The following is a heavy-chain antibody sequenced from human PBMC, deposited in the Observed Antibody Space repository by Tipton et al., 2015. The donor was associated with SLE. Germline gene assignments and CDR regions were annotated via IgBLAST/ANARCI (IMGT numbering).Heavy chain of an antibody. CDR2: ISAYNGNT. V-gene: IGHV1-18*01. CDR1: GYTFTSYG. J-gene: IGHJ5*02. D-gene: IGHD2-8*02. CDR3: ARDLRYCTGGVCYTDDNWFDP. Sequence: QSGPEVKKPGASVKVSCKASGYTFTSYGISWVRQAPGRGLEWMGWISAYNGNTNYAQKLQGRVTMTTDTSTSTAYMELRSLRFDDTAVYYCARDLRYCTGGVCYTDDNWFDPWGQGTLVTVSS.